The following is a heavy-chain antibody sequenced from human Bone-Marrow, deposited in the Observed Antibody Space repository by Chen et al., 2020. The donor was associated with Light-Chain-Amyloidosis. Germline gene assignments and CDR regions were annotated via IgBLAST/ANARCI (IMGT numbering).Heavy chain of an antibody. CDR3: ASVSNDSSRCLYDY. D-gene: IGHD3-22*01. CDR2: INPSRGSK. V-gene: IGHV1-46*01. CDR1: GYTFTSYY. Sequence: QVQLVQSGAEVKKPGASVKGSCKASGYTFTSYYMHWVRQAPGQGLEWMGIINPSRGSKSSAQKYQGRVTMHEDPSTSTFDKEMWSMRSGETAEYCCASVSNDSSRCLYDYWG. J-gene: IGHJ4*01.